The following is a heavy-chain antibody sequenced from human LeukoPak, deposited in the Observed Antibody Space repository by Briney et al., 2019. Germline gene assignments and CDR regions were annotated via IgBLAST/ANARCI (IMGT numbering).Heavy chain of an antibody. J-gene: IGHJ2*01. Sequence: ASVKVSCKASGYTFTDYYIHLVRQSPGQGLEWMGGIIPIFGAANYAQKFQGRVTITADESTSTAYMELSSLRSEDTAVYYCARDRRPIVVVVAAAYFDLWGRGTLVTVSS. V-gene: IGHV1-69*13. CDR2: IIPIFGAA. CDR3: ARDRRPIVVVVAAAYFDL. CDR1: GYTFTDYY. D-gene: IGHD2-15*01.